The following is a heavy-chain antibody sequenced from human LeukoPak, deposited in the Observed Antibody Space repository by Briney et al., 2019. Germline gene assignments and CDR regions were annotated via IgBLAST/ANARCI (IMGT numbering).Heavy chain of an antibody. CDR3: AKDLAGSGSYSFDY. CDR1: GFTFSSYE. D-gene: IGHD1-26*01. J-gene: IGHJ4*02. V-gene: IGHV3-23*01. Sequence: QPGGSLRLSCAASGFTFSSYEMNWVRQAPGRGLEWVSAINGSGGSTYYADSVKGRFTISRDNSTTTLYLQMNGLRAEDTAVYYCAKDLAGSGSYSFDYWGQGTLVTVSS. CDR2: INGSGGST.